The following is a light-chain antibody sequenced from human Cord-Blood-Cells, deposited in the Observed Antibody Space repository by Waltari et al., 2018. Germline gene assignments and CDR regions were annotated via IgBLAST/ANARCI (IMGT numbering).Light chain of an antibody. V-gene: IGKV3D-7*01. CDR3: QQDYNLPYT. Sequence: EIVMTQSPATLSLSPGERATLSCRASQSVSSSYLSWYQQKPGQVPRLLIYGASTRATGIPARFSGSGSGIDFTLTISSLQPEDFAVYYCQQDYNLPYTFGQGTKLEIK. CDR2: GAS. CDR1: QSVSSSY. J-gene: IGKJ2*01.